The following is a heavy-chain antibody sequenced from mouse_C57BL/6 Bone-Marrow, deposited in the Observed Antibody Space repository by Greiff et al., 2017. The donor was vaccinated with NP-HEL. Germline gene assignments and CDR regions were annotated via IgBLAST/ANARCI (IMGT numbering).Heavy chain of an antibody. J-gene: IGHJ1*03. CDR2: IDPSDSYT. V-gene: IGHV1-59*01. Sequence: VKLQESGAELVRPGTSVKLSCKASGYTFTSYWMHWVKQRPGQGLEWIGVIDPSDSYTNYNQKFKGKATLTVDTSSSTAYMQLSSLTSEDSAVYYCARVRYFDVWGTGTTVTVSS. CDR3: ARVRYFDV. CDR1: GYTFTSYW.